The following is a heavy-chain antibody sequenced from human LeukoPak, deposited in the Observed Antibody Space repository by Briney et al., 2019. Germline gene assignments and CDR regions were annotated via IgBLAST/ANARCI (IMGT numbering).Heavy chain of an antibody. CDR2: IKQDGSEK. V-gene: IGHV3-7*01. D-gene: IGHD6-13*01. CDR3: VRPRGIAAAGIFGAFDY. Sequence: PGGSLRLSCAASGFTFSSYWMSWVRQAPGKGLEWVANIKQDGSEKYYVDSVKGRFTISRDNAKNSLYLQMNSLRAEDTAVYYCVRPRGIAAAGIFGAFDYWGQGILVTVSS. J-gene: IGHJ4*02. CDR1: GFTFSSYW.